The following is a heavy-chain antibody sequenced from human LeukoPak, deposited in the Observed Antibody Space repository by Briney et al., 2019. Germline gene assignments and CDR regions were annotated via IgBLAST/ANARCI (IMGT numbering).Heavy chain of an antibody. CDR2: INHSGST. CDR1: GGSFSGYY. V-gene: IGHV4-34*01. D-gene: IGHD3-10*01. Sequence: SETLSLTCAVYGGSFSGYYWSWIRQPPGKGLEWIGEINHSGSTNYNPSLKSRVTISVDTSKNQFSLKLSSVTAADTAVYHCARSTWYYPDYWGQGTLVTVSS. J-gene: IGHJ4*02. CDR3: ARSTWYYPDY.